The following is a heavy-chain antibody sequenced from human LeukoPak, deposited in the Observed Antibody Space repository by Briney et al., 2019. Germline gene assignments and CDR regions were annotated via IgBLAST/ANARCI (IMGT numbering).Heavy chain of an antibody. V-gene: IGHV4-39*01. J-gene: IGHJ4*02. D-gene: IGHD1-1*01. CDR2: IYYSGST. Sequence: SETLSLTCTVSGGSISSSSYYWGWIRQPPGKGLEWIGSIYYSGSTYYNPSLKSRVTIPVDTSKNQFSLKLSSVTAADTAVYYCARNNWNEDYWGQGTLVTVSS. CDR1: GGSISSSSYY. CDR3: ARNNWNEDY.